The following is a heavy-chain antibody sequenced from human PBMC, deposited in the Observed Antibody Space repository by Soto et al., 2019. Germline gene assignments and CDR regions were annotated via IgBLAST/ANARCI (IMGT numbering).Heavy chain of an antibody. CDR1: GYTFTSNG. CDR2: ISAYNGNT. V-gene: IGHV1-18*01. D-gene: IGHD3-3*01. J-gene: IGHJ5*02. Sequence: SVKVSCKASGYTFTSNGISWVRQAPEQGLEWMGWISAYNGNTNYAQKLQGRVTMTTDTSTSTAYMELRSLRSDDTAVYYCARVYDFWSGYYGSNWFDPWGQGTLVTVSS. CDR3: ARVYDFWSGYYGSNWFDP.